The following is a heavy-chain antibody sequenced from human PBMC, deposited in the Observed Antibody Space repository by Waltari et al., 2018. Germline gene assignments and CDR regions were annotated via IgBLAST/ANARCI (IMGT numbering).Heavy chain of an antibody. Sequence: EVQLLESGGGLVQPGGSLRLSCAASGFSFSTYVMNWVRQAPGKGLGWVSSISDAGGIINYAASVKGRLTISRDNSKNTLYLQMNSLRGEDTAVYYCARASGVDYWGQGTLVTISS. J-gene: IGHJ4*02. CDR3: ARASGVDY. D-gene: IGHD3-16*01. CDR2: ISDAGGII. V-gene: IGHV3-23*01. CDR1: GFSFSTYV.